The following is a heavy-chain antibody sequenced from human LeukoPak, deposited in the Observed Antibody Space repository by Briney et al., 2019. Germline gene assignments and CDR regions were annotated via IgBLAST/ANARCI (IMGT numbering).Heavy chain of an antibody. J-gene: IGHJ4*02. CDR3: AKGITSGWYVFDY. V-gene: IGHV3-23*01. CDR2: ISGSGGST. CDR1: GFIFSSYA. Sequence: GGSLRLSCAASGFIFSSYAMSWVRQAPGKGLEWVSAISGSGGSTYYADSVKGRFTISRDNSKNTLYLQMNSLRAEDTALYYCAKGITSGWYVFDYWGQGTLVTVSS. D-gene: IGHD6-19*01.